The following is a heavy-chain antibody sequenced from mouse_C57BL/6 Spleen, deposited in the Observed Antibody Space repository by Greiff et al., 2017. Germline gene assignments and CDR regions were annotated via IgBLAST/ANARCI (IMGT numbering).Heavy chain of an antibody. Sequence: QVQLKESGAELVRPGTSVKVSCKASGYAFTNYLIEWVKQRPGQGLEWIGVINPGSGGTNYNEKFKGKATLTADKSSSTAYMQLSSLTSEDSAVYFCAREETTVVATRMDYWGQGTSVTVSS. CDR2: INPGSGGT. CDR1: GYAFTNYL. CDR3: AREETTVVATRMDY. D-gene: IGHD1-1*01. J-gene: IGHJ4*01. V-gene: IGHV1-54*01.